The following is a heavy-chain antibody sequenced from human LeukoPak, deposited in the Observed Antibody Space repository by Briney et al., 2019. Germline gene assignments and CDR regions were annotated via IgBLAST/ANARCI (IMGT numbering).Heavy chain of an antibody. CDR1: GFTFSSYA. CDR2: ISGSGDST. V-gene: IGHV3-23*01. Sequence: PGGSLRLSCAASGFTFSSYAMSWVRQAPGKGLEWVSGISGSGDSTYYIDSVKGRFTVSRDNSKNTLYLQMSSLRAEDTAEYYCAKGSTAGGELRHDYWGQGTLVTVSS. D-gene: IGHD1-26*01. J-gene: IGHJ4*02. CDR3: AKGSTAGGELRHDY.